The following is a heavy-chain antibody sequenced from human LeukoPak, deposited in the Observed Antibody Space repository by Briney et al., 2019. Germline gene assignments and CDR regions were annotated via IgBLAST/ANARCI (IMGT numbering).Heavy chain of an antibody. CDR3: ARDQGSGFLLDY. V-gene: IGHV1-2*06. D-gene: IGHD6-19*01. CDR1: GYTFTGYY. Sequence: ASVKVSCKASGYTFTGYYMHWVRQAPGQGLEWMGRINPNSGGTNFAQKFQGRVTMTRDTSISTAYMELSRLRFDDTAVYYCARDQGSGFLLDYWGQGTLVTVSS. J-gene: IGHJ4*02. CDR2: INPNSGGT.